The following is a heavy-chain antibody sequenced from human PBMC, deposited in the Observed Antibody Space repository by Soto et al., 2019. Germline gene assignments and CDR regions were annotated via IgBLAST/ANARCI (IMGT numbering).Heavy chain of an antibody. V-gene: IGHV4-59*01. Sequence: QVQLQESGPGLVKPSETLSLTCAVSGDSIISYYCMWIRQPPGKELESMGYLYYGRSANYNRSLKSRLTLAVDTSTNQCSLTLSSMTAADTAVYYCALRSMAVVPEYWGQGTLVTVSS. D-gene: IGHD3-22*01. CDR3: ALRSMAVVPEY. J-gene: IGHJ4*02. CDR2: LYYGRSA. CDR1: GDSIISYY.